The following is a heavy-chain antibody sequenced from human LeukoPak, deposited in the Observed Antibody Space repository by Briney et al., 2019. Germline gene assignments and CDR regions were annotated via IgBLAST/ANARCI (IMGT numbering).Heavy chain of an antibody. V-gene: IGHV4-59*01. Sequence: PSETLSLTCTVPGGSISSYYWSWVRQPPGKGLEWIGYIYYSGSTNYNPSLKSRVTISVDTSKNQFSLKLSSVTAADTAVYYCARSLGDYGSGSFSYYYYYMDVWGKGTTVTVSS. CDR1: GGSISSYY. D-gene: IGHD3-10*01. CDR3: ARSLGDYGSGSFSYYYYYMDV. CDR2: IYYSGST. J-gene: IGHJ6*03.